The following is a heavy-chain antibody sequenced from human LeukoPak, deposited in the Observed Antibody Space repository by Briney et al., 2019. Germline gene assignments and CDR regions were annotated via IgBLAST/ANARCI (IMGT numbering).Heavy chain of an antibody. V-gene: IGHV3-7*01. CDR3: ATRNILYYYYYMDV. CDR2: IKQDGSEK. D-gene: IGHD2/OR15-2a*01. Sequence: GGSLRLSCAASGFTFSSYWMCWVRQAPGKGLEWVANIKQDGSEKYYVDSVKGRFTISRDNAKNSLYLQMNSLRAEDTAVYYCATRNILYYYYYMDVWGKGTTVTVSS. J-gene: IGHJ6*03. CDR1: GFTFSSYW.